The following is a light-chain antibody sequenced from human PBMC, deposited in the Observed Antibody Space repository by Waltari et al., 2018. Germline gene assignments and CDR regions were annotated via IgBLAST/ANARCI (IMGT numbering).Light chain of an antibody. CDR3: MQGTHWPYT. V-gene: IGKV2-30*02. J-gene: IGKJ2*01. Sequence: DVVMTQSPLSLPVTLGQPASIPCKPSQSLVRSDGNTYLQWFHQRPGQSPRRLIYKVSTRESGVPDRFSGSGSGTDFTLKISSMEAEDVGVYYCMQGTHWPYTFGQGTKLDIK. CDR1: QSLVRSDGNTY. CDR2: KVS.